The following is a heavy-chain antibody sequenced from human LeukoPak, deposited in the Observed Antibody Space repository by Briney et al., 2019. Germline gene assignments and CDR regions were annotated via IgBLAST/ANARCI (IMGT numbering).Heavy chain of an antibody. Sequence: PSETLSLTCTVSGGSISSYYWSWIRQPPGKGLEWIGYIYYSGSTNYNPSLKSRVTISVDTSKNQFSLKLSSVTAADTAVYYCARGGQWLAAEYFQHWGQGTLVTVSS. CDR2: IYYSGST. CDR3: ARGGQWLAAEYFQH. J-gene: IGHJ1*01. D-gene: IGHD6-19*01. CDR1: GGSISSYY. V-gene: IGHV4-59*01.